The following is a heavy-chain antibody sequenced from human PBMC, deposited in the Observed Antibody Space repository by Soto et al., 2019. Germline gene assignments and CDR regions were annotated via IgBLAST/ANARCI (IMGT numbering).Heavy chain of an antibody. CDR1: GGSISSYY. CDR3: ARLNTLSQWLAHNWFDP. CDR2: IYYSGST. J-gene: IGHJ5*02. D-gene: IGHD6-19*01. Sequence: PSETLSLTCTVSGGSISSYYWSWIRQPPGKGLEWIGYIYYSGSTNYNPSLKSRVTISVDTSKNQFSLKLSSVTAADTAVYYCARLNTLSQWLAHNWFDPWGQGTLVTVSS. V-gene: IGHV4-59*01.